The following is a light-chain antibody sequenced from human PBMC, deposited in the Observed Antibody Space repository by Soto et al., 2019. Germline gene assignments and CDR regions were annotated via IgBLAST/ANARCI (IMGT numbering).Light chain of an antibody. CDR3: QQYNNWPLT. V-gene: IGKV3-15*01. J-gene: IGKJ4*01. CDR1: QSVSNN. Sequence: EIVMTQSPTTLSVSLGERATLSCRASQSVSNNLAWYQQKPGQAPRLLIYGASTRATGISARFSGSGSGTEFTLTISSLQSEDFAVYYCQQYNNWPLTFGGGTKVEIK. CDR2: GAS.